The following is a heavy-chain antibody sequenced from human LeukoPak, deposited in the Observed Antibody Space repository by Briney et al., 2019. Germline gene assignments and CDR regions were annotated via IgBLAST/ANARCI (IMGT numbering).Heavy chain of an antibody. V-gene: IGHV3-11*01. D-gene: IGHD3-10*01. CDR1: GFTFSDYY. Sequence: SGGSLRLSCAASGFTFSDYYMSWIRQAPGKGLEWVSYISSSGSTIYYADSVKGRFTISGDNAKNSLYLQMNSLRAEDTAVYYCARVIRGGHYYYYYMDVWGKGTTVTISS. CDR3: ARVIRGGHYYYYYMDV. CDR2: ISSSGSTI. J-gene: IGHJ6*03.